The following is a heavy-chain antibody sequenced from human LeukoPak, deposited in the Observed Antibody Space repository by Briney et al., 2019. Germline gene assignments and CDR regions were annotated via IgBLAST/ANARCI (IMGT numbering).Heavy chain of an antibody. V-gene: IGHV3-30*02. CDR2: IRFDGSNK. J-gene: IGHJ6*03. D-gene: IGHD5-12*01. Sequence: GGSLRLSCAASGFTFSSYGMYWVRQAPGKGLEWAAFIRFDGSNKYYANSVKGRFTISRDNSNNTLYLQMNSLRAEDTAVYYCAKDPQWLRLGGRDYYYYMDVWGKGTTVTVSS. CDR3: AKDPQWLRLGGRDYYYYMDV. CDR1: GFTFSSYG.